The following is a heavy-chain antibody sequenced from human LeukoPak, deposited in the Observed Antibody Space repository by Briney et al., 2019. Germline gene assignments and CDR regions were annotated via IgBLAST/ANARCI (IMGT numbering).Heavy chain of an antibody. Sequence: SETLSLTCAVYGGSFGTYYRSWIRQPPAKGLEWIGEINHSGTTNYNPSLKGRVTISVDTSKNQFSRNLNPVTAADTAVYYCASVLRFIWGQRTMVTVSS. J-gene: IGHJ3*02. CDR2: INHSGTT. CDR3: ASVLRFI. V-gene: IGHV4-34*01. D-gene: IGHD3-3*01. CDR1: GGSFGTYY.